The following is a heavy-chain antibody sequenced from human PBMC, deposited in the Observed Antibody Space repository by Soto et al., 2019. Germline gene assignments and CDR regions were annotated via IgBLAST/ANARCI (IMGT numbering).Heavy chain of an antibody. Sequence: GESLKISCKGSGYSFTSYWIGWVRQMPGKGLEWMGIIYPGDSDTRYSPSFQGQVTISADKSISTAYLQWSSLKASDTAMYYCARLGPDYDISTGYSNHSDAWGHGTLGTISS. D-gene: IGHD3-9*01. CDR3: ARLGPDYDISTGYSNHSDA. V-gene: IGHV5-51*01. CDR1: GYSFTSYW. J-gene: IGHJ5*01. CDR2: IYPGDSDT.